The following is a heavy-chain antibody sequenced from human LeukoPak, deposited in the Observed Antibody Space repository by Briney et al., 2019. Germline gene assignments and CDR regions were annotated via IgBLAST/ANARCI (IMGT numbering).Heavy chain of an antibody. CDR2: INHSGST. J-gene: IGHJ4*02. Sequence: SETLSLTCAVYGGSFSGYCWSWIRQPPGKGLEWIGEINHSGSTNYNPSLKSRVTISVDTSKNQFSLKLSSVTAADTAVYYCARGRGGDCSGGSCSYYFDYWGQGTLVTVSS. CDR1: GGSFSGYC. CDR3: ARGRGGDCSGGSCSYYFDY. D-gene: IGHD2-15*01. V-gene: IGHV4-34*01.